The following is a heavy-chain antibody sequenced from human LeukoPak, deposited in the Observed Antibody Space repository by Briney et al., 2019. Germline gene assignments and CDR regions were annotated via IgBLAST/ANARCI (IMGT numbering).Heavy chain of an antibody. D-gene: IGHD6-6*01. V-gene: IGHV3-30-3*01. J-gene: IGHJ6*03. CDR2: ISYDGSNK. CDR3: ARDPYSSSSVFFYYYMNV. CDR1: GFTFSHYS. Sequence: PGGSLRLSCVASGFTFSHYSMHWVRQAPGKGLEWLAVISYDGSNKYYADSVEGRFTISRDNSKNMLYLQMNSLRAEDTAVFYCARDPYSSSSVFFYYYMNVWGKGTTVTVSS.